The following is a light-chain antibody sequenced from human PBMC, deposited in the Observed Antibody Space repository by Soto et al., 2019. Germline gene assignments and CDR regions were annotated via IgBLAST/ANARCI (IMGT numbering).Light chain of an antibody. CDR3: QQYSNWPPWT. Sequence: EIVMTQSPATLSVSPGESATISCRVSQSVTSKLAWYQQRPGQAPRLLIYATSARAAGTPVRFSGSGSGTEFTLTISSLQSEDFAVYYCQQYSNWPPWTFGQGTKVEVQ. J-gene: IGKJ1*01. CDR2: ATS. V-gene: IGKV3-15*01. CDR1: QSVTSK.